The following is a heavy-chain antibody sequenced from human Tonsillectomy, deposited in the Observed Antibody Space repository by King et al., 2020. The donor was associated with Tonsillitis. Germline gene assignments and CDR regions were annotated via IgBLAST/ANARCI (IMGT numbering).Heavy chain of an antibody. Sequence: TCAASGFTFDDYTMHWVRQAPGKGLDWVSLISWDGGSTYYADSVKGRFTISRDKSKNSLYLQMNSLRTEDTALYYCAKDYGFSCHPGGFDIWGQGTMVTVSS. CDR1: GFTFDDYT. V-gene: IGHV3-43*01. J-gene: IGHJ3*02. D-gene: IGHD4-23*01. CDR2: ISWDGGST. CDR3: AKDYGFSCHPGGFDI.